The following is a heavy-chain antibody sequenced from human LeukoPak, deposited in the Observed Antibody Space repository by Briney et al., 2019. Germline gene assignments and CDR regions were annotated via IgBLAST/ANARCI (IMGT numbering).Heavy chain of an antibody. CDR2: INTNTGNP. V-gene: IGHV7-4-1*02. D-gene: IGHD4-11*01. Sequence: EASVKVTCKASGYTFTGYYMHWVRQAPGQGLEWMGWINTNTGNPTYAQGFTGRFVFSLDTPVSTAYLQISSLKAEDTAVYYCAREVRAFDYWGQGTLVTVSS. CDR1: GYTFTGYY. CDR3: AREVRAFDY. J-gene: IGHJ4*02.